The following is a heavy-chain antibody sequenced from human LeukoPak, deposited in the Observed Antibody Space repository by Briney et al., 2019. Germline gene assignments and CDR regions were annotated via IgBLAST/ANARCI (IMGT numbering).Heavy chain of an antibody. D-gene: IGHD6-13*01. CDR3: ARIAALYFYYMVV. CDR1: GFTFSDHY. CDR2: IRQDGSEE. Sequence: PGGSLRLSCAASGFTFSDHYMDWVRQAPGKGLEWVANIRQDGSEEYYVDSVKGRFTISRDNAKNSLYLQMNSLRAEDSAVYYCARIAALYFYYMVVWGKGTTVTVSS. V-gene: IGHV3-7*01. J-gene: IGHJ6*03.